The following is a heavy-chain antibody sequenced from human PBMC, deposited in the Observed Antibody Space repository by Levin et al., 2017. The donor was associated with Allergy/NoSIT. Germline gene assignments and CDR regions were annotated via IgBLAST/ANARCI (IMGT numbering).Heavy chain of an antibody. CDR2: IIPIFGTA. V-gene: IGHV1-69*13. CDR3: AARMEGGSSWYGPPVWFDP. Sequence: ASVKVSCKASGGTFSSYAISWVRQAPGQGLEWMGGIIPIFGTANYAQKFQGRVTITADESTSTAYMELSSLRSEDTAVYYCAARMEGGSSWYGPPVWFDPWGQGTLVTVSS. J-gene: IGHJ5*02. CDR1: GGTFSSYA. D-gene: IGHD6-13*01.